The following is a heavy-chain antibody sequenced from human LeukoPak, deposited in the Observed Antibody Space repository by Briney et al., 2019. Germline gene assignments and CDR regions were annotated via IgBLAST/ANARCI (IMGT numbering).Heavy chain of an antibody. J-gene: IGHJ4*02. CDR2: IYYSGST. CDR3: AREGRDSSSWYRFNPKDY. Sequence: SETLSLTCTVSGGSISSSSYYWGWIRQPPGKGLEWIGSIYYSGSTYYNPSLKSRVTISVDTSKNQFSLKLSSVTAADTAVYYCAREGRDSSSWYRFNPKDYWGQGTLVTVSS. V-gene: IGHV4-39*07. CDR1: GGSISSSSYY. D-gene: IGHD6-13*01.